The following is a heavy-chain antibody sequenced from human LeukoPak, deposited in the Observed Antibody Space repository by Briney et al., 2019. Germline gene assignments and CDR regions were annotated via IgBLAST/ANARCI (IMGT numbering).Heavy chain of an antibody. CDR1: GGSISSSSYY. V-gene: IGHV4-39*07. J-gene: IGHJ3*02. Sequence: SETLSLTCTVSGGSISSSSYYWGWIRQPPGKGLEWIGSIYYSGSTYYNPSLKSRVTISVDTSKNQFSLKLSSVTAADTAVYYCARVKAYYDYVWGSYRYGYDAFDIWGQGTMVTVSS. CDR3: ARVKAYYDYVWGSYRYGYDAFDI. CDR2: IYYSGST. D-gene: IGHD3-16*02.